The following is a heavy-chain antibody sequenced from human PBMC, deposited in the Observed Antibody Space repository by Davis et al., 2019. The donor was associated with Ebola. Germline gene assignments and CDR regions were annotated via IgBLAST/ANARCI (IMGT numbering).Heavy chain of an antibody. V-gene: IGHV3-7*01. CDR3: ARELGYCSSTSCYGRYFDY. Sequence: PGGSLRLSCAASGFTFSDYYMSWIRQAPGKGLEWVANIKQDGSEKYYVDSVKGRFTISRDNAKNSLYLQMNSLRAEETAVYYCARELGYCSSTSCYGRYFDYWGQGTLVTVSS. D-gene: IGHD2-2*01. CDR1: GFTFSDYY. CDR2: IKQDGSEK. J-gene: IGHJ4*02.